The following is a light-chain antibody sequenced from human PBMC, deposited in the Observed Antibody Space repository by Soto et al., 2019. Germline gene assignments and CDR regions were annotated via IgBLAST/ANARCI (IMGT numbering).Light chain of an antibody. Sequence: QSALTQPHSASGSPGQSVTISCTGTSSDVGGYNYVSWYQQYPGRDPKLMMYEVTKRPSGVPDRFSGSKSGNTASLTVSGLQAEDEADYYCSSYAASNNFYFVFGGGTKLTVL. CDR1: SSDVGGYNY. J-gene: IGLJ3*02. CDR2: EVT. CDR3: SSYAASNNFYFV. V-gene: IGLV2-8*01.